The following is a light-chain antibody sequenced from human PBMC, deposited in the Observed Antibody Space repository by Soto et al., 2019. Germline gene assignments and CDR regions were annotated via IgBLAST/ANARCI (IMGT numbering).Light chain of an antibody. Sequence: EIVLTQSPATLSLSPGERATLSCRPSQSVSSYLAWYQQKPGQAPRLLIYGASTRATGIPARFSGSGSGTEFTLTISSLQSEDFAVYYCQQYNNWPRITFGQGTRLEIK. CDR3: QQYNNWPRIT. CDR1: QSVSSY. J-gene: IGKJ5*01. CDR2: GAS. V-gene: IGKV3-15*01.